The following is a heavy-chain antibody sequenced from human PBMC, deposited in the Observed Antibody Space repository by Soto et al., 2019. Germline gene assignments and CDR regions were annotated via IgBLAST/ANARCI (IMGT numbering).Heavy chain of an antibody. J-gene: IGHJ4*02. V-gene: IGHV4-59*08. D-gene: IGHD3-22*01. Sequence: PSETLSLTCTVSGGSISSYYWSWIRQPPGKGLEWIGYIYYSGSTNYNPSLKSRVTISVDTSKNQFSLKLSSVTAADTAVYYCASQIRGASSGYYSYSFDYWGQGTLVTV. CDR1: GGSISSYY. CDR3: ASQIRGASSGYYSYSFDY. CDR2: IYYSGST.